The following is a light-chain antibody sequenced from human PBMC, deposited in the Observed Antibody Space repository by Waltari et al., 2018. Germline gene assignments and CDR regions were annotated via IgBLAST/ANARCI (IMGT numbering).Light chain of an antibody. CDR2: KDS. CDR3: QSADSSGTYVV. V-gene: IGLV3-25*03. Sequence: SYELTQPPSVSVSPGQTARITCPGAAWPTQNAYWYQQKPGQAPVLVIYKDSERPSGIPERFSGSSSGTTVTLTISGVQAEDEADYYCQSADSSGTYVVFGGGTKLTVL. J-gene: IGLJ2*01. CDR1: AWPTQN.